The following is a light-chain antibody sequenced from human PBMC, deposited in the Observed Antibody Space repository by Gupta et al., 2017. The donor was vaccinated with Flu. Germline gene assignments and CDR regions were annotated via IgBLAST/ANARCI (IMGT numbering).Light chain of an antibody. CDR1: QGIRDD. Sequence: DIQMTQSPSSLSASVGDRVTITCRASQGIRDDLNWYQQKPGKAPKRLIYAASSLESGVPSRFSGTGYGTDFTLTISSLQPEDFATFYCLQHNSDPYTFGQGTKVEIK. CDR2: AAS. V-gene: IGKV1-17*01. CDR3: LQHNSDPYT. J-gene: IGKJ2*01.